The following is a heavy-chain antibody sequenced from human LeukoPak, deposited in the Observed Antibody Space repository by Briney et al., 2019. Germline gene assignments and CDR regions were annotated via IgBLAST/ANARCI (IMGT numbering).Heavy chain of an antibody. J-gene: IGHJ6*02. D-gene: IGHD3-10*01. CDR2: INPKSGGT. CDR3: ARRAAHYYYAMDV. V-gene: IGHV1-2*02. CDR1: GYTFSGHY. Sequence: ASVKVSCKASGYTFSGHYINWVRQAPGQGLEWMGWINPKSGGTTYAQKLQGRVTMTTDTSISTAYMELSSLKSDDTAVYYCARRAAHYYYAMDVWGQGSTVTVSS.